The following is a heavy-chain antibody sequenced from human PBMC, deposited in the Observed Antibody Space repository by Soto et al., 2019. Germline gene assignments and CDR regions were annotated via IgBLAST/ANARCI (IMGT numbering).Heavy chain of an antibody. J-gene: IGHJ4*02. CDR3: ARVYIEVTEWELRYYFDY. Sequence: ASVKVSCKASGYTFTSYAMHWVRQAPGQRLEWMGWINAGNGNTKYSQKFQGRVTITRDTSASTAYMELSSLRSEDTAVYYCARVYIEVTEWELRYYFDYWGQGTLVTVSS. CDR2: INAGNGNT. CDR1: GYTFTSYA. V-gene: IGHV1-3*01. D-gene: IGHD1-26*01.